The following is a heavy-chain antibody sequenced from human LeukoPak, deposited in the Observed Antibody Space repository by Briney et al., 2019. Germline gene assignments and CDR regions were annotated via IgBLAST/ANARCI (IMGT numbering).Heavy chain of an antibody. J-gene: IGHJ4*02. V-gene: IGHV3-9*01. CDR1: GFTFDDYA. Sequence: GGSLRLSCAASGFTFDDYAMHWVRQAPGKGLEWVSGISWNSGSIGYADSVKGRFTISRDNAKNSLYLQMNSLRAEDTAVYYCAKSMVRGVDLIDYWGQGTLVTVSS. CDR3: AKSMVRGVDLIDY. CDR2: ISWNSGSI. D-gene: IGHD3-10*01.